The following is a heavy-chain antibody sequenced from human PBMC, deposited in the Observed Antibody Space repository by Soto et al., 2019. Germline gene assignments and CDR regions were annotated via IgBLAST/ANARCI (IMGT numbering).Heavy chain of an antibody. J-gene: IGHJ4*02. D-gene: IGHD3-3*01. V-gene: IGHV3-23*01. CDR3: AKVGYDTFGYYLRSFDC. Sequence: EVQLLESGGGLVQPGGSLRLSCAASGFTFSTNAMSWVRQAPGMGLEVVSLISGSGNTIYYADSVKGRFTISRDNSKNTLSLQMTSLRAEDTAVYYCAKVGYDTFGYYLRSFDCWGQGTLVTVSS. CDR2: ISGSGNTI. CDR1: GFTFSTNA.